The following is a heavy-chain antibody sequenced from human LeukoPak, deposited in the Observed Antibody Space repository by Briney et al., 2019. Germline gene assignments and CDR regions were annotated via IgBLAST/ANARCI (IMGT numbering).Heavy chain of an antibody. D-gene: IGHD3-22*01. CDR3: ARGSYYYDSSGYPLDY. CDR2: INPNSGGT. CDR1: GYTFSGYY. J-gene: IGHJ4*02. V-gene: IGHV1-2*02. Sequence: GASVKVSCKASGYTFSGYYMHWVRQAPGQGLEWMGWINPNSGGTNYAQKFQGRVTMTRDTSISTAYMELSRLRSDDTAVYYCARGSYYYDSSGYPLDYWGQGTLVTVSS.